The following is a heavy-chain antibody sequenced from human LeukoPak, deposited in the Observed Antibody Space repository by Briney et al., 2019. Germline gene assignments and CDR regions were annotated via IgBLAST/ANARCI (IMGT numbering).Heavy chain of an antibody. D-gene: IGHD1-1*01. Sequence: GGSLRLSCAASGFTFSTYTMNWVRQAPGKGLEWVSSISGSGNYKYYADSVKGRFTITRDNAKSSLYLQMNSLRAEDTAVYYCASCWRWPNFDYWGQGALVTVSS. J-gene: IGHJ4*02. CDR1: GFTFSTYT. V-gene: IGHV3-21*06. CDR2: ISGSGNYK. CDR3: ASCWRWPNFDY.